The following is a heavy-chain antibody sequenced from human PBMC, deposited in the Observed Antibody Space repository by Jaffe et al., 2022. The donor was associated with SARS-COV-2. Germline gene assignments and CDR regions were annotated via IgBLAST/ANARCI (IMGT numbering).Heavy chain of an antibody. CDR2: IYYRGST. J-gene: IGHJ4*01. CDR3: ARRRDSSGYNIFDY. CDR1: GGSISSATSY. V-gene: IGHV4-39*02. D-gene: IGHD3-22*01. Sequence: QLQLQESGPGLVKPSETLSLTCTVSGGSISSATSYWGWIRQPPGKGLDWIGNIYYRGSTDYNPSLKSRVTMSVDASSNHFSLKLSSVTAADTAVYFCARRRDSSGYNIFDYWGHGTLVTVSS.